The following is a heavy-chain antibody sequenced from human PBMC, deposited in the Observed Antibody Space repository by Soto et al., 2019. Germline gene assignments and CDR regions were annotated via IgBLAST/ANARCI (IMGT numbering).Heavy chain of an antibody. J-gene: IGHJ4*02. CDR3: AREVVGYCSSTSCPPSYYFDY. V-gene: IGHV1-69*06. D-gene: IGHD2-2*01. CDR2: IIPIFGTA. Sequence: SVMVSCKASGGTFSSYAISWVRQAPGQGLEWMGGIIPIFGTANYAQKFQGRVTITADKSTSTAYMELSSLRSEDTAVYYCAREVVGYCSSTSCPPSYYFDYWGQGTLVTVSS. CDR1: GGTFSSYA.